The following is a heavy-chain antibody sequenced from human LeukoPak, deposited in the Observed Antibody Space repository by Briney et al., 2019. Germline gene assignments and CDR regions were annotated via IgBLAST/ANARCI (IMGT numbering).Heavy chain of an antibody. CDR2: ISIDGSNK. J-gene: IGHJ4*02. V-gene: IGHV3-33*05. CDR1: GFSFSAYG. CDR3: ARGLLDYGDYYFDF. Sequence: GGSLRLSCAASGFSFSAYGMHWVRQAPGKGLEWVSVISIDGSNKDYVDSVTGRFTISRDDSKNTLYLQMNSLRAEDTAIYYCARGLLDYGDYYFDFWGQGTLITVS. D-gene: IGHD4-17*01.